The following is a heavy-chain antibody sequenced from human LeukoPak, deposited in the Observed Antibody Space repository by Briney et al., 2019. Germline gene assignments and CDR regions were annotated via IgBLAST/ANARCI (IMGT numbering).Heavy chain of an antibody. CDR3: ARAKQNYDSSGTVFDY. CDR1: GGSISSGDYY. CDR2: IYYSGST. J-gene: IGHJ4*02. Sequence: SETLSLTCTVSGGSISSGDYYWSWIRQPPGKGLEWIGYIYYSGSTYYNPSLKSRVTISVDTSKNQFSLKLSSVTAADTAVYYCARAKQNYDSSGTVFDYWGQGTLVTVSS. V-gene: IGHV4-30-4*02. D-gene: IGHD3-22*01.